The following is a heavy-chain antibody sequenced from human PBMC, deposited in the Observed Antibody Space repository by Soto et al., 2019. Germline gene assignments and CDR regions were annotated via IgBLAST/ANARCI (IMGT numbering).Heavy chain of an antibody. Sequence: SETLSLTCTVSGGSISSGGYYWSWIRQHPGKGLEWIGYIYYSGSTYYNPSLKSRVTISVDTSKNQFSLKLSSVTAADTAVYYCARVASYCGGDCSPFDYSGQATLVTVSS. J-gene: IGHJ4*02. CDR1: GGSISSGGYY. D-gene: IGHD2-21*02. CDR2: IYYSGST. V-gene: IGHV4-31*03. CDR3: ARVASYCGGDCSPFDY.